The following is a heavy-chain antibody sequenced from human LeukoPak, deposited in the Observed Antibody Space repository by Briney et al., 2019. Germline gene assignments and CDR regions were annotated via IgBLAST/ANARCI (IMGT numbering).Heavy chain of an antibody. J-gene: IGHJ4*02. CDR3: AKDRHYYDNSGYYWYDY. Sequence: GGSLRLSCAASGFTFTSYSMSWVRQAPGKGLEWVSTISGTGGSTYYADSVKGRFTISRDNSKNTLYLQMNSLRAEDTAVYYCAKDRHYYDNSGYYWYDYWGQGTLVTVSS. CDR1: GFTFTSYS. V-gene: IGHV3-23*01. CDR2: ISGTGGST. D-gene: IGHD3-22*01.